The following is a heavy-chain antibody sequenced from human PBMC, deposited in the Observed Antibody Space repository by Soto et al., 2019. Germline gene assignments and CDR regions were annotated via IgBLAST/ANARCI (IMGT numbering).Heavy chain of an antibody. D-gene: IGHD6-19*01. CDR1: GDSVSSNTAA. V-gene: IGHV6-1*01. CDR3: GRGAAGSGFDL. Sequence: SQTLSLTCAISGDSVSSNTAAWNWIRSSPSRGLEWLGRTYYRSNWRHDYAVSVRSRITVNPDTSKNHFSLQLNSVTPDDTAVYYCGRGAAGSGFDLWGQGTLVTFSS. J-gene: IGHJ4*02. CDR2: TYYRSNWRH.